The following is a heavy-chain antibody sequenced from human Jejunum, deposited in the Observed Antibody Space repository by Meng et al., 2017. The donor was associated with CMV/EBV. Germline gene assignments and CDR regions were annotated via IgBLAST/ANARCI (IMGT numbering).Heavy chain of an antibody. J-gene: IGHJ5*02. CDR2: ISGIAGNT. D-gene: IGHD7-27*01. Sequence: SGVTFSTYAMSWVRQAPGKGLEWVSGISGIAGNTYYADSVKGRFTISRDNSKNTVYLQMNSLRAEDTAAYYCAKDPLGKGGLSWFDPWGQGTLVTVSS. V-gene: IGHV3-23*01. CDR1: GVTFSTYA. CDR3: AKDPLGKGGLSWFDP.